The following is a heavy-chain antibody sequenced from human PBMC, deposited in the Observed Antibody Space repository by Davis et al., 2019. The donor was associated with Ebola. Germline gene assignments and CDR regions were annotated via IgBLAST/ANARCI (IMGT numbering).Heavy chain of an antibody. D-gene: IGHD3-3*01. CDR2: INHSGST. V-gene: IGHV4-34*01. CDR3: ARHVTYYDFWSGNYYYYGMDV. CDR1: GGSFSGYY. Sequence: MPSETLSLTCAVYGGSFSGYYWSWIRQPPGKGLEWIGEINHSGSTNYNPSLKSRVTISVDTSKNQFSLKLSSVTAADTAVYYCARHVTYYDFWSGNYYYYGMDVWGQGTTVTVSS. J-gene: IGHJ6*02.